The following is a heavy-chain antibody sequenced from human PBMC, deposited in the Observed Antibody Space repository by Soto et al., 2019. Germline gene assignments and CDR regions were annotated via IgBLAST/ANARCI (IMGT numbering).Heavy chain of an antibody. V-gene: IGHV4-59*01. D-gene: IGHD5-18*01. CDR1: GGSISSYY. CDR3: ARDNGYSYGYNLDH. J-gene: IGHJ4*02. CDR2: IYYSGST. Sequence: SETLSLTCTVSGGSISSYYWTWIRQPPGKGLEWIGYIYYSGSTNYNPSLKSRVTISVDTSKNQFSLKLTSVTAADTAVYYCARDNGYSYGYNLDHWGQGTLVTVSS.